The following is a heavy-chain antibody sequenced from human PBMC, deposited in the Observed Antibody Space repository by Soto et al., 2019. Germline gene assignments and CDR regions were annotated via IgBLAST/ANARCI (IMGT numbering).Heavy chain of an antibody. CDR1: GFSFSDYY. CDR3: AKGFLEWSLDY. CDR2: ISYDGSNK. J-gene: IGHJ4*02. V-gene: IGHV3-30*18. Sequence: GGSLRLSCAASGFSFSDYYMTWIRQAPGKGLEWVAVISYDGSNKYYADSVKGRFTISRDNSKNTLYLQMNSLRAEDTAVYYCAKGFLEWSLDYWGQGTLVTVSS. D-gene: IGHD3-3*01.